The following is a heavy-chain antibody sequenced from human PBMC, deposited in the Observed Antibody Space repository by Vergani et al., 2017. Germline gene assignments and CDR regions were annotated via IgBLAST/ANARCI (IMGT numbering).Heavy chain of an antibody. CDR3: AKDLLYSGSYCFDY. V-gene: IGHV3-11*01. CDR1: GYTFSDYY. Sequence: QVQLVESGGGLVKPGGSLRLSCAASGYTFSDYYMSWIRQAPGKGLEWVSYISSSGGSTYYADSVKGRFTISRDNSKNTLYLQMNSLRAEDTAVYYCAKDLLYSGSYCFDYWGQGTLVTVSS. J-gene: IGHJ4*02. CDR2: ISSSGGST. D-gene: IGHD1-26*01.